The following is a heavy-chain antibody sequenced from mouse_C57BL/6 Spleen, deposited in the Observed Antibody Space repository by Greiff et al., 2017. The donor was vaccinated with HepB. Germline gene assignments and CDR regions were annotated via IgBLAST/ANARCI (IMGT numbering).Heavy chain of an antibody. J-gene: IGHJ1*03. CDR1: GYAFSSSW. Sequence: VQVVESGPELVKPGASVKISCKASGYAFSSSWMNWVKQRPGKGLEWIGRIYPGDGDTNYNGKFKGKATLTADKSSSTAYMQLSSLTSEDSAVYFGARTGSLWYFDVWGTGTTVTVSS. CDR3: ARTGSLWYFDV. CDR2: IYPGDGDT. V-gene: IGHV1-82*01.